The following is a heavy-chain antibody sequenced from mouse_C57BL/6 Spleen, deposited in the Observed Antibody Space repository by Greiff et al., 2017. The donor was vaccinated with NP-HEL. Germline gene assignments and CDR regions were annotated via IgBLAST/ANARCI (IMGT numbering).Heavy chain of an antibody. J-gene: IGHJ1*03. V-gene: IGHV5-15*01. CDR1: GFTFSDYG. CDR3: AREGLGRYFDV. CDR2: ISNLAYSI. D-gene: IGHD4-1*01. Sequence: DVMLVESGGGLVQPGGSLKLSCAASGFTFSDYGMAWVRQAPRKGPEWVAFISNLAYSIYYADTVTGRFTISRENAKNTLYLEMSSLRSEDTAMYYCAREGLGRYFDVWGTGTTVTVSS.